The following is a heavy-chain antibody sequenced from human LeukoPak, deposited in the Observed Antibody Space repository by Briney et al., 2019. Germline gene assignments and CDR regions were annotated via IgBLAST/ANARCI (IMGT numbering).Heavy chain of an antibody. CDR3: ARALPYDSSGRPTRIFDY. V-gene: IGHV4-34*01. CDR2: INHSGST. Sequence: SETLSLTCAVYGGSFSGYYWSWIRQPPGKGLEWIGEINHSGSTNYNPSLKSRVTISVDTSKNQFSLKLSSVTAADTAVYYCARALPYDSSGRPTRIFDYWGQGTLVTVSS. CDR1: GGSFSGYY. D-gene: IGHD3-22*01. J-gene: IGHJ4*02.